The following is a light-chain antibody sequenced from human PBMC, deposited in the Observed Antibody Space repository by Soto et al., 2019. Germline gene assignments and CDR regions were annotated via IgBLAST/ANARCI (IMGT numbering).Light chain of an antibody. CDR2: DVS. J-gene: IGLJ2*01. CDR1: SSDVGGYNY. V-gene: IGLV2-14*01. CDR3: CSYTSTNTRV. Sequence: QSVLTQPASVSGSPGQSITISCTGTSSDVGGYNYVSWYQQHPGKAPKLMIYDVSNRPSGVSNRFSGSKSGNTASLTISGLQAEDEADYYCCSYTSTNTRVLGGGTKLTVL.